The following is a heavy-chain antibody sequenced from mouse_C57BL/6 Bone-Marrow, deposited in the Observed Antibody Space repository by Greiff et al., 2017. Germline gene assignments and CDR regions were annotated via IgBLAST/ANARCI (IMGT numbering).Heavy chain of an antibody. Sequence: EVMLVESGGDLVKPGGSLKLSCAASGFTFSSYGMSWVRQTPDKRLEWVATISSGGSYTYYPDSVKGRFTISRDNAKNTLYLQMSSLKSEDTAMYYCASSYYYGSRFDYWGQGTTLTVSS. J-gene: IGHJ2*01. V-gene: IGHV5-6*01. CDR2: ISSGGSYT. CDR1: GFTFSSYG. D-gene: IGHD1-1*01. CDR3: ASSYYYGSRFDY.